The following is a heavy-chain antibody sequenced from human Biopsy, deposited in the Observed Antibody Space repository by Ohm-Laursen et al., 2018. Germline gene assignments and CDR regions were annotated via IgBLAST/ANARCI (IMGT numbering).Heavy chain of an antibody. Sequence: GASVKVSCKASGYTFTDYYIHRVRQVPGQGLEWIGWITPNSGATNSAQNFQGRVTMSKDTSPNTAYMEFSRLRSDDTAVYYCARDQMASMLGGRTRTDVFDSWGQGTLVTVSS. CDR3: ARDQMASMLGGRTRTDVFDS. CDR1: GYTFTDYY. V-gene: IGHV1-2*02. J-gene: IGHJ4*02. D-gene: IGHD3-10*02. CDR2: ITPNSGAT.